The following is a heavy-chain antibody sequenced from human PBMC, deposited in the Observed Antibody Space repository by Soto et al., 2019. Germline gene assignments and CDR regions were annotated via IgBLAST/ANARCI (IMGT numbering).Heavy chain of an antibody. Sequence: SETLSLTCAVYGGSFSGYYWSWIRQPPGKGLEWIGEINHSGSTNYNPSLKSRVTISVDTSKNQFSLKLSSVTAADTAVYYCARVRSYEYCSSTSCYMPRYYYYYMDVWGKGTTVTVSS. CDR3: ARVRSYEYCSSTSCYMPRYYYYYMDV. V-gene: IGHV4-34*01. D-gene: IGHD2-2*02. J-gene: IGHJ6*03. CDR2: INHSGST. CDR1: GGSFSGYY.